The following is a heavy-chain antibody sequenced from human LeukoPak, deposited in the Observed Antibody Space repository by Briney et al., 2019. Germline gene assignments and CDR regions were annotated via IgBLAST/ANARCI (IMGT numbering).Heavy chain of an antibody. D-gene: IGHD3-10*01. V-gene: IGHV3-7*05. Sequence: PGGSLRLSCAASGFNFSTYDMHWVRHAPGKGLEWVATIKEDGSDKYYVDSVRGRFTISRDNAENSLYLQMNSLTAEDTALYYCVRDGIRDIPGIITIRYDYWGQGTLVTVSS. CDR2: IKEDGSDK. CDR3: VRDGIRDIPGIITIRYDY. J-gene: IGHJ4*02. CDR1: GFNFSTYD.